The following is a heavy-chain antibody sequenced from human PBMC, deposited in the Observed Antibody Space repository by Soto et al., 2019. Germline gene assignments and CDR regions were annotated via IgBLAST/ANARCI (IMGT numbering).Heavy chain of an antibody. D-gene: IGHD2-15*01. V-gene: IGHV4-39*01. CDR1: GGSINTNNYY. CDR3: ATIMVAATLLFDIDN. J-gene: IGHJ4*01. Sequence: SETLSLTCSVSGGSINTNNYYWGWIRQSPGQGLEWIGSIYYNGHANYNPSLKGRATISQHTSKNQFFLTLTFLTAADTATYYCATIMVAATLLFDIDNWGRGTLVTVSS. CDR2: IYYNGHA.